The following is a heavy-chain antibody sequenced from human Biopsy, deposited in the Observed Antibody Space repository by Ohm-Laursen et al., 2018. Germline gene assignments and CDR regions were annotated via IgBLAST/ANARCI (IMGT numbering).Heavy chain of an antibody. V-gene: IGHV4-59*08. CDR3: ARHAPSYSGSYWRYFDL. Sequence: TLSLTCTVSGCSISSYYWSWIRQPPGKGLEWIGYIYYTGSTNYNPSLRSRVTISVDTSMNPLSLRLTSVTAADTAVYYCARHAPSYSGSYWRYFDLWGRGTLVTVSS. J-gene: IGHJ2*01. CDR2: IYYTGST. CDR1: GCSISSYY. D-gene: IGHD1-26*01.